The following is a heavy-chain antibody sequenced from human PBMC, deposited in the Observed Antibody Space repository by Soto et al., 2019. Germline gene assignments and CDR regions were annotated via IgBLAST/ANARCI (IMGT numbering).Heavy chain of an antibody. CDR3: SRDTVFDY. CDR2: ISAYNGNT. V-gene: IGHV1-18*01. D-gene: IGHD2-8*02. J-gene: IGHJ4*02. Sequence: QVQLVQSGPEVKKPGASVKVSCKASDYNYGISWVRQAPGQGLEWMGWISAYNGNTNYAQNLQDRVTLNRDTSTNTAYMELRSLRSDDTAVYYCSRDTVFDYWGQGSLVTVSS. CDR1: DYNYG.